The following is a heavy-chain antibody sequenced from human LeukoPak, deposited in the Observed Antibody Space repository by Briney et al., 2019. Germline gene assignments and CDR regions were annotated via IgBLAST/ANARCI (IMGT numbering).Heavy chain of an antibody. J-gene: IGHJ4*02. D-gene: IGHD2-2*01. CDR1: GYSFTSYW. V-gene: IGHV5-51*01. Sequence: GESLKISCKGSGYSFTSYWIGWVRQMPGKGLEWMGIICPGDSDTRYSPSFQGQVTISADKSISTAYLQWSSLKASDTAMYYCARHCSSTSCYGYYFDYWGQGTLVTVSS. CDR3: ARHCSSTSCYGYYFDY. CDR2: ICPGDSDT.